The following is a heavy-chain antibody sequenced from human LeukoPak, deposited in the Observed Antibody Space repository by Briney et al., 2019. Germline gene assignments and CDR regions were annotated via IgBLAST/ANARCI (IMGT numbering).Heavy chain of an antibody. CDR2: IRNKAYGGTS. CDR1: GFTFGDHS. D-gene: IGHD3-9*01. V-gene: IGHV3-49*03. CDR3: TREIRYFDWFQADY. J-gene: IGHJ4*02. Sequence: GGSLRLSCTASGFTFGDHSVSWFRQAPGKGLEWVGFIRNKAYGGTSEYSASVKGRFTISRDDSKSVAYLQMDSLKNEDAAVYYCTREIRYFDWFQADYWGQGTLVTVSS.